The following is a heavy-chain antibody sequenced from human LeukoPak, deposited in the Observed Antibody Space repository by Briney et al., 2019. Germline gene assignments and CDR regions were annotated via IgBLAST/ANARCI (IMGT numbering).Heavy chain of an antibody. J-gene: IGHJ4*02. Sequence: PGGSLRLSCAASGFTFSSYAMSWVRQAPGKGLEWVSAVSGSGGNTYSADSVKGRFTISRDNSRNTLYLQMNSLRAEDTALYYCAKERLTYGRHHFDYWGQGTLVTVSS. CDR3: AKERLTYGRHHFDY. D-gene: IGHD3-10*01. V-gene: IGHV3-23*01. CDR1: GFTFSSYA. CDR2: VSGSGGNT.